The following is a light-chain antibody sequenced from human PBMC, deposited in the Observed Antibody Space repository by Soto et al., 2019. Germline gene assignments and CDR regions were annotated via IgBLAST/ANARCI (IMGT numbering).Light chain of an antibody. CDR2: EVN. CDR3: SLYTTDSTYV. Sequence: QSALTQPPSVSGSPGQSVTISSAGPSMDFSTYNRVSWYQRPPGTGPKLIIYEVNIRPSGVPDRFSGSKSGNTASLTISGLQAEDDAEYYCSLYTTDSTYVFGTGTKLTVL. J-gene: IGLJ1*01. V-gene: IGLV2-18*01. CDR1: SMDFSTYNR.